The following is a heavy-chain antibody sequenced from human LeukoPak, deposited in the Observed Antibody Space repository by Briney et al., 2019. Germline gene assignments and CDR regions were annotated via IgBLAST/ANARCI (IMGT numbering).Heavy chain of an antibody. V-gene: IGHV4-39*07. Sequence: SETLSLTCTVSGVSISSTNSYWGWIRQSPRTGLEWIGNIYSSGSTYYNPSLKSRVTISMDTSENQFSLKLTSVTAADTAVYYCARKREGPTTGIDYWGQGTLVTVSS. D-gene: IGHD1-26*01. CDR1: GVSISSTNSY. CDR3: ARKREGPTTGIDY. CDR2: IYSSGST. J-gene: IGHJ4*02.